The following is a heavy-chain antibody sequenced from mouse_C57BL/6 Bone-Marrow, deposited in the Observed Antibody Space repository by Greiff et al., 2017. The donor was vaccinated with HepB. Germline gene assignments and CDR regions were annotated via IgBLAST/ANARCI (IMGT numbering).Heavy chain of an antibody. D-gene: IGHD1-1*01. Sequence: QVPLQQPGAELVMPGASVKLSCKASGYTFTSYWMHWVKQRPGQGLEWIGEIDPSDSYTNYNQKFKGKSTLTVDKSSSTAYMQLSSLTSEDSAVYYCARTYYGSSYAMDYWGQGTSVTVSS. V-gene: IGHV1-69*01. J-gene: IGHJ4*01. CDR2: IDPSDSYT. CDR3: ARTYYGSSYAMDY. CDR1: GYTFTSYW.